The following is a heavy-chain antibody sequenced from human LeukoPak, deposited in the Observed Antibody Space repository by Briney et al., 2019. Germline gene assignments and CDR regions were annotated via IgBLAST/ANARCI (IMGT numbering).Heavy chain of an antibody. V-gene: IGHV5-51*01. CDR3: ARRAKLGYCSSTSCSYYFDY. CDR2: IYPGDSDT. CDR1: GYSFTSYW. J-gene: IGHJ4*02. Sequence: GESLKISCKGSGYSFTSYWIGWVRQMPGKGLEWMGIIYPGDSDTRYSPSFQGQVTISADKSISTAYPQWSSLKASDTAMYYCARRAKLGYCSSTSCSYYFDYWGQGTLVTVSS. D-gene: IGHD2-2*01.